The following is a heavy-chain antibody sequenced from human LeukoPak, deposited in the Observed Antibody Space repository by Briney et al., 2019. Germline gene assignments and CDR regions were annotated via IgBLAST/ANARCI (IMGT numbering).Heavy chain of an antibody. Sequence: SETLSLTCTVSGGSIGSYYWSWIRQPPGKGLEWIGYVYYSGSTSCNPSLKSRVTISVDTSKNQFSLKLSSVTAADTAVYYCARSGYCSSTSCYRSLWFDPWGQGTLVTVSS. CDR2: VYYSGST. CDR3: ARSGYCSSTSCYRSLWFDP. CDR1: GGSIGSYY. V-gene: IGHV4-59*01. D-gene: IGHD2-2*02. J-gene: IGHJ5*02.